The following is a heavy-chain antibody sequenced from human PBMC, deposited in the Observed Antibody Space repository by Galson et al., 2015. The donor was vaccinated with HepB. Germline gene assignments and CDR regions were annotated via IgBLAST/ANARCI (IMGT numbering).Heavy chain of an antibody. V-gene: IGHV1-2*06. Sequence: SVKVSCKASGYIFTDYYIHWVRQAPGQGLEWMGRINPNSGGTNYPQKFQGRVTMTRDTSTSTAYMELRRLRSDDTAVYYCARARSTMATRGGALDIWAKGQWSPSHQ. CDR3: ARARSTMATRGGALDI. D-gene: IGHD5-12*01. J-gene: IGHJ3*02. CDR2: INPNSGGT. CDR1: GYIFTDYY.